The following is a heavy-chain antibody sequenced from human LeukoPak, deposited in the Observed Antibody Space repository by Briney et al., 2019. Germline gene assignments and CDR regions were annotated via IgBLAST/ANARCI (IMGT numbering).Heavy chain of an antibody. CDR3: ARARVVVVIGPFDAFDI. CDR1: GFSFSTYT. Sequence: GGSLRLSCAASGFSFSTYTMNWVRQAPGKGLEWVASISSEDTYIYYADSVKGRFTTSRDDAKKSLYLQMDSLRAEDTAVYYCARARVVVVIGPFDAFDIWGQGTMVTVSS. J-gene: IGHJ3*02. V-gene: IGHV3-21*01. CDR2: ISSEDTYI. D-gene: IGHD3-22*01.